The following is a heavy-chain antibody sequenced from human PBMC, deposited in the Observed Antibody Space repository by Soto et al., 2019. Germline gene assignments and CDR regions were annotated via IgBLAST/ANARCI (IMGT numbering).Heavy chain of an antibody. CDR2: IWFDGSNQ. V-gene: IGHV3-33*01. CDR3: AREGYYDFWSGYYTENAFDI. CDR1: GFTFRSYG. D-gene: IGHD3-3*01. Sequence: PVGSLRLSCVGSGFTFRSYGMHWVRQAPGKGLEWVALIWFDGSNQYYLDSVKGRFTISRDNSKDTLYLQMDSLRAEDTAVYFCAREGYYDFWSGYYTENAFDIWGRGTMVTVSS. J-gene: IGHJ3*02.